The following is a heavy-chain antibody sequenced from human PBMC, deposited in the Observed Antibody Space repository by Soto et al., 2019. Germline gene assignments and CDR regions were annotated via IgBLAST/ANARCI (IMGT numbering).Heavy chain of an antibody. Sequence: ASVKVSCKASGYTFTSYGISWVRQAPGQGLEWMGWISAYNGNTNYAQKLQGRVTITTDTSTSTAYMELRSLRSDDTAVYYCARDLGAYSSGPGHYWGQGTLVTVSS. CDR2: ISAYNGNT. D-gene: IGHD6-19*01. CDR3: ARDLGAYSSGPGHY. CDR1: GYTFTSYG. J-gene: IGHJ4*02. V-gene: IGHV1-18*01.